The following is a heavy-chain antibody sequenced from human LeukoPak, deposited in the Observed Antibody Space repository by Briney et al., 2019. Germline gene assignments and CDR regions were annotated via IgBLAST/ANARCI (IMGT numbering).Heavy chain of an antibody. CDR2: ISSSSNYI. V-gene: IGHV3-21*04. CDR1: GFTFSTYT. CDR3: ARDSGYYYDY. D-gene: IGHD3-22*01. J-gene: IGHJ4*02. Sequence: GGSLRLSCAVSGFTFSTYTMNWVRQAPGKGLEWVSSISSSSNYIYYADSVKGRFTISRDNSKNTLYLQMNSLRAEDTAVYYCARDSGYYYDYWGQGTLVTVSS.